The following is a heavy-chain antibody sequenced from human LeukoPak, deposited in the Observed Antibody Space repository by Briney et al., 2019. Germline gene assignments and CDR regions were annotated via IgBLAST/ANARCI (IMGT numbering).Heavy chain of an antibody. CDR1: DGSISSYY. CDR3: ARVSPGVTGDQYYFDY. D-gene: IGHD7-27*01. CDR2: IYYSGST. Sequence: PSETLSLTCTVSDGSISSYYWSWIRQPPGKGLEWIGYIYYSGSTNYNPSLKSRVTISVDTSKNQFSLKLSSVTAADTAVYYCARVSPGVTGDQYYFDYWGQGTLVTVSS. J-gene: IGHJ4*02. V-gene: IGHV4-59*01.